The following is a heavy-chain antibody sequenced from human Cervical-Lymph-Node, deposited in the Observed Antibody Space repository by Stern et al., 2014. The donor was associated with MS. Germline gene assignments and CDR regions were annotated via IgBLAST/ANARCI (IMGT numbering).Heavy chain of an antibody. CDR1: GYSFTIYY. V-gene: IGHV5-51*01. J-gene: IGHJ4*02. CDR2: SYPYDSDT. Sequence: VQLVQSGAEVKKPGESLKISCKLSGYSFTIYYIAWVRQMPGKGLEWMGVSYPYDSDTTYSPSSQAQVTISADKSITTASLQWSSLRASDTAMYYCARHVQGFDYWGQGTLVTVSS. CDR3: ARHVQGFDY.